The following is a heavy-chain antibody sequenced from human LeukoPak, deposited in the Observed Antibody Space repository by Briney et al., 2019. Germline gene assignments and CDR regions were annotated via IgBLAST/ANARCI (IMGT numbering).Heavy chain of an antibody. J-gene: IGHJ4*02. Sequence: PGGSLRLSCVASGFTFSSYWMSWVRQVPGKGLEWVANIKQDGSHIYYVDSLKGRFTISRDNAKNSLYLQMNSLRAEDTAVYYCAKEERYSSIFYWGQGTLVTVSS. CDR3: AKEERYSSIFY. D-gene: IGHD6-13*01. CDR2: IKQDGSHI. CDR1: GFTFSSYW. V-gene: IGHV3-7*01.